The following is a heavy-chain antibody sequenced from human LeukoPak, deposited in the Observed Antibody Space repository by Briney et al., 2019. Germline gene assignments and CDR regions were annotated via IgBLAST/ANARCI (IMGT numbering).Heavy chain of an antibody. CDR3: ASDRGFHFDF. D-gene: IGHD3-10*01. Sequence: GGSLRLSCAASGFTFSAYWMHWVRQAPGKGLVWVSHINTDGSSTTYADSAKGRFTISRDNAKNTLYLQMNSLRAEDTAVYYCASDRGFHFDFWGQRALVTVSS. CDR1: GFTFSAYW. CDR2: INTDGSST. J-gene: IGHJ4*02. V-gene: IGHV3-74*01.